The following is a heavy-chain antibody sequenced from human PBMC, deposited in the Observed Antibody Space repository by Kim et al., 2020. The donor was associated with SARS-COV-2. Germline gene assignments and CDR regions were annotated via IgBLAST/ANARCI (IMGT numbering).Heavy chain of an antibody. CDR2: LRGKAHRGTT. Sequence: GGSLRLSCAASGFTFSDYTMSWFRQAPGKGLEWVGFLRGKAHRGTTDYAASVKGRFTISRDDSKSVAYLQMNSLKTEGTAVYYCATQVRPLYFFNYWGQG. J-gene: IGHJ4*02. CDR1: GFTFSDYT. D-gene: IGHD3-10*01. CDR3: ATQVRPLYFFNY. V-gene: IGHV3-49*03.